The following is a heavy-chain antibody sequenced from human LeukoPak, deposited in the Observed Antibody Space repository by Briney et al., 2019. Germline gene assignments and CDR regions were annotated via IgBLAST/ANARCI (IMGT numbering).Heavy chain of an antibody. CDR2: IYTSGIT. CDR3: AREHTTETIPYYFDC. D-gene: IGHD4-17*01. Sequence: KTSETLSLTCTVSGGSISSYYWNWIRQPAEKGLEWIGRIYTSGITNYNPSLKSRVTMSVDTSKNQFSLKLNSVTAADTAVYYCAREHTTETIPYYFDCWGQGTLVTVSS. J-gene: IGHJ4*02. V-gene: IGHV4-4*07. CDR1: GGSISSYY.